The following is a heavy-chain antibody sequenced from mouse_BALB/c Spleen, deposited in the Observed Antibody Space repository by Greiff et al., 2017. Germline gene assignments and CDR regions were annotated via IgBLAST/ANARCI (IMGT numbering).Heavy chain of an antibody. CDR2: ISYSGST. V-gene: IGHV3-2*02. CDR3: ARERSDTTATRAMDY. CDR1: GYPITSDYA. J-gene: IGHJ4*01. Sequence: EVKVEESGPGLVKPSQSLSLTCTVTGYPITSDYAWYWIRQFPGNKLEWMGYISYSGSTSYNPSLKSRISITRDTSKNQFFLQLNSVTTEDTATYYCARERSDTTATRAMDYWGQGTSVTVAS. D-gene: IGHD1-2*01.